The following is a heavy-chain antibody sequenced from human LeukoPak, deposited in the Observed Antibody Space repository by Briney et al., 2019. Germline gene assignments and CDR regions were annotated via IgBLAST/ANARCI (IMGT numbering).Heavy chain of an antibody. V-gene: IGHV4-34*01. D-gene: IGHD2-2*01. CDR2: IYYSGST. J-gene: IGHJ4*02. Sequence: KPSETLSLTCAVYGGSFSGYYWSWIRQPPGKWLEWIGSIYYSGSTYYNPSLKSRVTISVDTSKNQFSLKLSSVTAADTAVYYCARLTEIVVVPAADYWGQGTLVTVSS. CDR3: ARLTEIVVVPAADY. CDR1: GGSFSGYY.